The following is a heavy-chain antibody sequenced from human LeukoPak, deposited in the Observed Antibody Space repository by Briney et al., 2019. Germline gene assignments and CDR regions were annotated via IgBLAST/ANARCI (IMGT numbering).Heavy chain of an antibody. D-gene: IGHD3-3*01. V-gene: IGHV3-20*04. CDR3: ARDLGQFLGWLSKPSYFDY. CDR2: INWNGGST. J-gene: IGHJ4*02. CDR1: GFTFDDYG. Sequence: GGSLRLSCAASGFTFDDYGMSWVRHAPGKGLEWVSGINWNGGSTGYADSVKGRFTISRDNAKNSLYLQMNSLRAEDTALYYCARDLGQFLGWLSKPSYFDYWGQGTLVTVSS.